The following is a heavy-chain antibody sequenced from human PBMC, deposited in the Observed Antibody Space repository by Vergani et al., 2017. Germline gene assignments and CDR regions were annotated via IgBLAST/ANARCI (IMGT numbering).Heavy chain of an antibody. V-gene: IGHV1-18*01. CDR1: GYTFTSYG. Sequence: QVQLVQSGAEVKKPGASVKVSCKASGYTFTSYGISWVRQAPGQGLEWMGWISAYNGNTNYAQKLQGRVTMTTDTATSTAYMELRSLRSDDTAVYYCARALRYYDSSGYLDYWGQGTLGTVSS. CDR2: ISAYNGNT. J-gene: IGHJ4*02. D-gene: IGHD3-22*01. CDR3: ARALRYYDSSGYLDY.